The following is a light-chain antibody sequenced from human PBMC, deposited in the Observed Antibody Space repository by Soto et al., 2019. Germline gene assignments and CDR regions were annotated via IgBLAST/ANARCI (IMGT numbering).Light chain of an antibody. CDR2: GAS. J-gene: IGKJ2*01. V-gene: IGKV3-20*01. CDR3: QQYGSSPPYT. Sequence: EIVLTQSPGTLSLSPGERATLSCRASQSVSSSYLAWYQQKPGQAPRLLIYGASSRATGIPDRFSGSGSGNDFTLTFSRLEPEDFAVYYCQQYGSSPPYTFGRGTKLEIK. CDR1: QSVSSSY.